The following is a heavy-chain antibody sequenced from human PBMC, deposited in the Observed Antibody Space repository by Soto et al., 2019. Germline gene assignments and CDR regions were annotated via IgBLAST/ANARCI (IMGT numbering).Heavy chain of an antibody. CDR2: IYYSGST. J-gene: IGHJ4*02. Sequence: SETLSLTCAVSGGSMSSYYWSWIRQPPGKGLEWIGYIYYSGSTIYNPSLKSRVTISVDTSKNQFSLKLSSVTAADTAVYYCARAGGLGAVAVDYWGQGTLVTVSS. CDR3: ARAGGLGAVAVDY. D-gene: IGHD6-19*01. V-gene: IGHV4-59*12. CDR1: GGSMSSYY.